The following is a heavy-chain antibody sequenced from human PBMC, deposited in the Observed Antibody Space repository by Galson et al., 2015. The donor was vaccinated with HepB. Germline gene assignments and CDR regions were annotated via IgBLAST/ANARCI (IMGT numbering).Heavy chain of an antibody. CDR1: GFTFSSYS. Sequence: SLRLSCAASGFTFSSYSMNWVRQAPGKGLEWVSSISSSSSYIYYADSVKGRFTISRDNAKNSLYLQMNSLRAEDTAVYYCARGGWLRPMGGCADYWGQGTLVTVSS. V-gene: IGHV3-21*01. J-gene: IGHJ4*02. CDR3: ARGGWLRPMGGCADY. CDR2: ISSSSSYI. D-gene: IGHD5-12*01.